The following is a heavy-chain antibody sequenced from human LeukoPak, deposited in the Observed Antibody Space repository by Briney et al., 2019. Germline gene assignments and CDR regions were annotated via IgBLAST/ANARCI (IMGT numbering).Heavy chain of an antibody. CDR1: GYTFTSYA. CDR2: INTNTGNP. CDR3: ARGGVGAPNLHDY. Sequence: GASVKVSCKASGYTFTSYAMNWVRQAPGQGPEWMGWINTNTGNPTYAQGFTGRFVFSLDTSVSTAYLQISSLKTEDTAIYYCARGGVGAPNLHDYWGQGALVTVSS. V-gene: IGHV7-4-1*02. D-gene: IGHD1-26*01. J-gene: IGHJ4*02.